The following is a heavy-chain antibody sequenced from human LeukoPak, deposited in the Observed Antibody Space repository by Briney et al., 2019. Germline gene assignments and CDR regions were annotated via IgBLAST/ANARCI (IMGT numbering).Heavy chain of an antibody. CDR1: GFTLSSYA. CDR3: AKDPTMIVVVIPDY. CDR2: ISGSGGST. Sequence: GGSLRLSCAASGFTLSSYAMSWVRQAPGKGLEWVSAISGSGGSTYYAASVKGRFTISRDNSKTTLYLQMNSLRAEDTTAYYCAKDPTMIVVVIPDYWGQGTLVTVSS. J-gene: IGHJ4*02. V-gene: IGHV3-23*01. D-gene: IGHD3-22*01.